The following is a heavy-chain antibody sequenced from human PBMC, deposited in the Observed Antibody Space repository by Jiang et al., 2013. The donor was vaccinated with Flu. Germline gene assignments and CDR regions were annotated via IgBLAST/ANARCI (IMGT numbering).Heavy chain of an antibody. CDR1: GGSVSSGSYY. CDR3: ARQPLLQRFGRAPGAFDI. CDR2: MYYSGST. Sequence: SGPGLVKSSETLSLTCTVFGGSVSSGSYYWSWIRQPPGKGLEWIGYMYYSGSTNYNPSLKSRVTILLDTSKNQFSLKLSSVTAADTAVYFCARQPLLQRFGRAPGAFDIWGQGTMVTVSS. V-gene: IGHV4-61*01. D-gene: IGHD3-10*01. J-gene: IGHJ3*02.